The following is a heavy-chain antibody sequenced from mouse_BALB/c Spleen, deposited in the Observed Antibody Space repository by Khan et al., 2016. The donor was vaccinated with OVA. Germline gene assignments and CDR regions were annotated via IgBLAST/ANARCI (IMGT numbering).Heavy chain of an antibody. CDR2: INTYTGEP. CDR3: ARNNYSYDRYFDV. D-gene: IGHD2-12*01. J-gene: IGHJ1*01. V-gene: IGHV9-3-1*01. CDR1: GYTSTNYG. Sequence: QIQLVQSGPELKKPGETVKISCKASGYTSTNYGMNWVKQAPGKGLKWMGWINTYTGEPTYADDFKGRFAFSLETSANTAYLQINNLKNEDTATYLSARNNYSYDRYFDVWGAGTTVTVSS.